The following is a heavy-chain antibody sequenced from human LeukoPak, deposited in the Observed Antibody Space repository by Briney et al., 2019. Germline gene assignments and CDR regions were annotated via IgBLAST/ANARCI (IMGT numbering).Heavy chain of an antibody. J-gene: IGHJ4*02. CDR3: ARDLDAYCSGGSCLPGY. CDR1: GFTFSSYA. V-gene: IGHV3-30*04. Sequence: GGSLRLSCAASGFTFSSYAMHWVRQAPGKGLEWVAVISYDGSNKYYADSVKGRFTISRDNSKNTLYLQMNSLRAEDTAVYYCARDLDAYCSGGSCLPGYWGQGTLVTVSS. D-gene: IGHD2-15*01. CDR2: ISYDGSNK.